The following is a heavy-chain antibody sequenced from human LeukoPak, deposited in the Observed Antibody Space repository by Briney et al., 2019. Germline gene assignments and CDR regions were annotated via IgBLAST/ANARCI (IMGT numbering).Heavy chain of an antibody. D-gene: IGHD3-16*01. CDR3: ARDHDQRNYYYGMDV. J-gene: IGHJ6*01. CDR1: GGSISSGDYY. Sequence: SETLSLTCTVSGGSISSGDYYWSWIRQPPGKGLEWIGYIYYSGSTYYNPSLKSRVTISVDTSKNQFSLKLSSVTAADTAVYYCARDHDQRNYYYGMDVWGQGTTVTVSS. V-gene: IGHV4-30-4*01. CDR2: IYYSGST.